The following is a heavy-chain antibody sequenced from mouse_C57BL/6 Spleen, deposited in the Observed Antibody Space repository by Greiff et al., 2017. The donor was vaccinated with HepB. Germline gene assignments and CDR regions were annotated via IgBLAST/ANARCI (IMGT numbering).Heavy chain of an antibody. V-gene: IGHV1-55*01. CDR2: IYPGSGST. CDR1: GYTFTSYW. CDR3: ARVITVVHYFDY. D-gene: IGHD1-2*01. J-gene: IGHJ2*01. Sequence: QVQLQQPGAELVKPGASVKMSCKASGYTFTSYWITWVKQRPGQGLEWIGDIYPGSGSTNYNEKFKSKATLTVDTSSSTAYMQLSSLTSEDSAVYYCARVITVVHYFDYWGQGTTLTVSS.